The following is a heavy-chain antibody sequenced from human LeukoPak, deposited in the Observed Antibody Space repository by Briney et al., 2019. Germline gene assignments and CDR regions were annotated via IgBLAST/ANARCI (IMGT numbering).Heavy chain of an antibody. V-gene: IGHV4-39*01. CDR1: GDSISSSGYY. CDR3: ARLPTGYPNWFDT. Sequence: SETLSLTCTVSGDSISSSGYYWGWIRQPPGRGLEWIAAIHYSGSTYYNPSLVSRVTISVDTSKNQFSLKLSSLTATDTAVYYCARLPTGYPNWFDTWGQGTLVTVSS. J-gene: IGHJ5*02. CDR2: IHYSGST. D-gene: IGHD3-9*01.